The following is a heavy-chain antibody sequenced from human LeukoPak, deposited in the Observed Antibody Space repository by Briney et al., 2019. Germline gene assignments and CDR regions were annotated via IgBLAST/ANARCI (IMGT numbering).Heavy chain of an antibody. CDR1: GYTFTSYY. D-gene: IGHD6-19*01. Sequence: ASVKVSCKTSGYTFTSYYMHWVRQAPGQGLEWVGIINPNGGSTSYAQKFQGRVTMTRDTSTSTVHMELSSLRSEDTAVYYCARDPFTQCCSGWTPYFDYWGQGTLVTVSS. J-gene: IGHJ4*02. CDR3: ARDPFTQCCSGWTPYFDY. V-gene: IGHV1-46*01. CDR2: INPNGGST.